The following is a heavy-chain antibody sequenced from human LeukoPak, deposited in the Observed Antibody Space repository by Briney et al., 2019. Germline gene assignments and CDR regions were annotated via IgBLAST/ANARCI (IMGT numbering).Heavy chain of an antibody. CDR1: GGSFSGYY. D-gene: IGHD3-22*01. J-gene: IGHJ3*02. Sequence: SETLSLTCAVYGGSFSGYYWSWIRQPPGKGLEWIGEINHSGSTNYNPSLKSRVTISVDTSKNQFSLKLSSVTAADTAVYYCARDNLGYDAFDIWGQATMVTVSS. CDR3: ARDNLGYDAFDI. CDR2: INHSGST. V-gene: IGHV4-34*01.